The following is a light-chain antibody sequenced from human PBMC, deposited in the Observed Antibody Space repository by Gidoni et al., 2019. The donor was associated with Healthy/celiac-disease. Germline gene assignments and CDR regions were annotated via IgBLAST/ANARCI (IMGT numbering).Light chain of an antibody. J-gene: IGKJ1*01. Sequence: DIVMTQSPDSLAVSLGERATINCKSSQSVLYSSNNKNYLAWYQQKPGQPPKLLIYCASTRESGVPNRFSGSGSGTDFTLTNSSLQAEDMAVYYCQQYYSTPGTFGQGTKVEIK. CDR1: QSVLYSSNNKNY. V-gene: IGKV4-1*01. CDR2: CAS. CDR3: QQYYSTPGT.